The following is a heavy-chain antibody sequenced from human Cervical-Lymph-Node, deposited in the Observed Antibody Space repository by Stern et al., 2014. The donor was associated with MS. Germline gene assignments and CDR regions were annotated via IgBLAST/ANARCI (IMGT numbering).Heavy chain of an antibody. CDR3: ACPTTVTVDAMDV. D-gene: IGHD4-17*01. CDR1: GGTFTTYA. CDR2: IIPIFGTP. Sequence: QVQLGQSGAEVKKPGSSLKVSCKASGGTFTTYAINWVRQAPGQGLEWMGGIIPIFGTPNYAQKFQGRVTITADDSTSTAYMELSSLRSEDTAVYYCACPTTVTVDAMDVWGQGTTVTVSS. J-gene: IGHJ6*02. V-gene: IGHV1-69*01.